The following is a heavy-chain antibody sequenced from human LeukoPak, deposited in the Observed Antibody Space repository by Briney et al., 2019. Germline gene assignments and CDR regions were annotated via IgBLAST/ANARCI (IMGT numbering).Heavy chain of an antibody. D-gene: IGHD3-22*01. CDR1: GFTFSRYE. J-gene: IGHJ4*02. CDR3: VRLISGYHADY. CDR2: ISSSGTTI. Sequence: GGSLRLSCATSGFTFSRYEMNWVRQAPGKGLDWVSYISSSGTTIYYADSVKGRFTISRDNAKNSLYLQMNSLRAEDTAVYYCVRLISGYHADYWGQGTLVTVSS. V-gene: IGHV3-48*03.